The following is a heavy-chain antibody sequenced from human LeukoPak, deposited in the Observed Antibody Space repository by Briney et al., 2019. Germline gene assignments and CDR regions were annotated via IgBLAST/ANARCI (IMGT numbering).Heavy chain of an antibody. CDR3: AREPLRSGELDY. CDR2: IYYSGST. Sequence: SQTLSLTCTVSGGSISSGDYYWSWIRQPPGKGLEWIGYIYYSGSTYYNPSLKSRVTISVDTSKNQFSLKLSSVTAADTAVYYCAREPLRSGELDYWGQGTLVTVSP. J-gene: IGHJ4*02. V-gene: IGHV4-30-4*01. D-gene: IGHD3-10*01. CDR1: GGSISSGDYY.